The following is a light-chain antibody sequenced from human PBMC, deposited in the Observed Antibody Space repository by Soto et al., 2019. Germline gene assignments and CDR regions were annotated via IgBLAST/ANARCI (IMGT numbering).Light chain of an antibody. V-gene: IGKV3-15*01. CDR2: GAS. CDR3: QQYNNWPRT. Sequence: EIVMTQSQATLSVSPGERATLSCRASQSVSSNLAWYQQKPGQAPRLLIYGASTRAIGFPARFSGSGSGTEFTITISSLQSEDFAVYYCQQYNNWPRTFGQRTKVEIK. J-gene: IGKJ1*01. CDR1: QSVSSN.